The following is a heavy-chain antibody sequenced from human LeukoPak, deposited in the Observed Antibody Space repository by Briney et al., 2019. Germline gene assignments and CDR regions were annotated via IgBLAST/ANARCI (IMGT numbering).Heavy chain of an antibody. CDR1: GGSITTGSSY. Sequence: SETLSLTCTVSGGSITTGSSYWGWIRQPPGKGLEWIGTISYSGNTYYNPSLKSRVTISVDTSKNQFSLKLSSVTAADTAVYYCARVTTVVSPPVWGQGTLVTVSS. CDR3: ARVTTVVSPPV. CDR2: ISYSGNT. J-gene: IGHJ4*02. V-gene: IGHV4-39*01. D-gene: IGHD4-23*01.